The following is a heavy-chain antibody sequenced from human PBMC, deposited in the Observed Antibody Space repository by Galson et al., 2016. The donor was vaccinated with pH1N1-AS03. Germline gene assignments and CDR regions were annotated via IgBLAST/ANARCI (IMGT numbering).Heavy chain of an antibody. V-gene: IGHV4-4*09. CDR3: ARGWYDIWTGYLVDPFDY. Sequence: LSLTCTVSGDSTFDYYWNWIRQPPGKGLEWIGYIQTTGNTKYNPSLKSRVTMSIDTSKNQFSLHLMSVTAADTAVYYCARGWYDIWTGYLVDPFDYWGQGALVTVSS. J-gene: IGHJ4*02. CDR2: IQTTGNT. CDR1: GDSTFDYY. D-gene: IGHD3-9*01.